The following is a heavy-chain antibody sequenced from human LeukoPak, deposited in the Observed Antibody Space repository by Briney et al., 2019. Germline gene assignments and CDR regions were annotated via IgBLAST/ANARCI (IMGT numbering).Heavy chain of an antibody. CDR2: INPNSGGT. CDR3: ARDGHRRYYYDSSGREDAFDI. J-gene: IGHJ3*02. Sequence: ASVKVSCKASGYTFTGYYMHWVRQAPGQGLEWMGWINPNSGGTNYAQKFQGRVTMTTDTSTSSAYMELRSLRSDDTAVYYCARDGHRRYYYDSSGREDAFDIWGQGTMVTVSS. CDR1: GYTFTGYY. D-gene: IGHD3-22*01. V-gene: IGHV1-2*02.